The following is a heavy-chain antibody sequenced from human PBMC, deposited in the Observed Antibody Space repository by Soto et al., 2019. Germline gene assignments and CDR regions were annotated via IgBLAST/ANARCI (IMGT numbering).Heavy chain of an antibody. Sequence: VKVSCKASGYTFTSYDINWVRQATGQGLEWMGWMNPNSGNTGYAQKFQGRVTMTRNTSISTAYMELSSLRSEDAAVYYCAATRTYYYYYMDVWGKGTTVTVSS. CDR1: GYTFTSYD. V-gene: IGHV1-8*01. CDR3: AATRTYYYYYMDV. CDR2: MNPNSGNT. D-gene: IGHD2-2*01. J-gene: IGHJ6*03.